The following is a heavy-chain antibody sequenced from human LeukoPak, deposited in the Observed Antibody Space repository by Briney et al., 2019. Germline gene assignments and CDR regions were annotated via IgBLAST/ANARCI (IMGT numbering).Heavy chain of an antibody. CDR3: ARDGVTADAFDI. Sequence: PSETLSLTCTVSSGSISSGGYYWSWIRQHPGKGLEWIGYIYYSGSTYYNPSLKSRVTISVDTSKNQFSLKLSSVTAADTAVYYCARDGVTADAFDIWGQGTMVTVSS. CDR2: IYYSGST. CDR1: SGSISSGGYY. V-gene: IGHV4-31*03. J-gene: IGHJ3*02. D-gene: IGHD2-21*02.